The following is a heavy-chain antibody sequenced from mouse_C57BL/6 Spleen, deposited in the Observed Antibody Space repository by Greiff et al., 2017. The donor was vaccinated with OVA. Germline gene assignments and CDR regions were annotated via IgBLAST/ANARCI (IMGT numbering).Heavy chain of an antibody. V-gene: IGHV1-50*01. Sequence: QVQLKQSGAELVKPGASVKLSCKASGYTFTSYWMQWVKQRPGQGLEWIGEIDPSDSYTNYNQKFKGKATLTVDTSSSTAYMQLSSLTSEDSAVYYCAREVLRSLFDYWGQGTTLTVSS. D-gene: IGHD1-1*01. CDR1: GYTFTSYW. J-gene: IGHJ2*01. CDR2: IDPSDSYT. CDR3: AREVLRSLFDY.